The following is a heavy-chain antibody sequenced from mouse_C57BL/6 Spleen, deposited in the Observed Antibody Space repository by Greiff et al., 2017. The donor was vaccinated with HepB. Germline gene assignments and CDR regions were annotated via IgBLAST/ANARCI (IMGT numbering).Heavy chain of an antibody. CDR1: GYTFTSYW. D-gene: IGHD2-4*01. J-gene: IGHJ2*01. CDR2: IDPSDSYT. V-gene: IGHV1-69*01. CDR3: ARGNDDYDGGFDY. Sequence: VQLQQPGAELVMPGASVKLSCKASGYTFTSYWMHWVKQRPGQGLEWIGEIDPSDSYTNYNQKFKGKSTLTVDKSSSTAYMQLSSLTSEDSAVYYCARGNDDYDGGFDYWGQGTTLTVSS.